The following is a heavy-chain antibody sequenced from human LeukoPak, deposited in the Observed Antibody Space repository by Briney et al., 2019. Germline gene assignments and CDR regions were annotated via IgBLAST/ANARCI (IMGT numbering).Heavy chain of an antibody. Sequence: SVKVSCKASGGTFSSYAISWVRQAPGQGLEWMGRIIPNLGIANYAQKFQGRVTITADKSTSTAYMELSSLRSEDTAVYYCARVAVAHPTFDYWGQGTLVTPSS. V-gene: IGHV1-69*04. CDR1: GGTFSSYA. D-gene: IGHD6-19*01. CDR3: ARVAVAHPTFDY. CDR2: IIPNLGIA. J-gene: IGHJ4*02.